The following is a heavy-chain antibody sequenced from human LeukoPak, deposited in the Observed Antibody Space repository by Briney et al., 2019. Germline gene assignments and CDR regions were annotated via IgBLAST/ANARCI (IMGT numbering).Heavy chain of an antibody. CDR3: ARGYSYGYIRY. V-gene: IGHV3-66*01. CDR1: GFTVSSNY. J-gene: IGHJ4*02. CDR2: IYDGGST. D-gene: IGHD5-18*01. Sequence: PGGSLRLSCAASGFTVSSNYMNWVRQAPGKGLEWVSVIYDGGSTDYADSVKGRFTISRDNSKNMLYLQMNSLRAEDTAVYYCARGYSYGYIRYWGQGTLATVSS.